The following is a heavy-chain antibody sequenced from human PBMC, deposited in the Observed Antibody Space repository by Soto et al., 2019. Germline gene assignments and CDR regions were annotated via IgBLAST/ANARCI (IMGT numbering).Heavy chain of an antibody. CDR3: AHKGGRGAGMDV. J-gene: IGHJ6*02. CDR2: IYWDDDK. CDR1: GFSVSTSGVG. V-gene: IGHV2-5*02. Sequence: QITLKESGPTLVKPTQTLTLTCTFSGFSVSTSGVGVAWIRQPPGKALEWLALIYWDDDKRYSPFLQSRVTNTKDTSKHQVVLTMTNMDPVDTATYYCAHKGGRGAGMDVWGQGTTVTVSS. D-gene: IGHD2-15*01.